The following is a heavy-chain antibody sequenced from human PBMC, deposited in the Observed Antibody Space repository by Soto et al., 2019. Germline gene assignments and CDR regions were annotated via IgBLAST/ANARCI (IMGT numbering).Heavy chain of an antibody. Sequence: PSETLSLTCTVSGGSISSYYWSWIRQPPGKGLEWIGYIYYSGSTNYNPSLKCRVTISVDTSKNQFSLKLSSVTAADTAVYYCARDKKYSYGLSDYFDYWGQGTLVTVSS. D-gene: IGHD5-18*01. V-gene: IGHV4-59*01. CDR2: IYYSGST. CDR1: GGSISSYY. J-gene: IGHJ4*02. CDR3: ARDKKYSYGLSDYFDY.